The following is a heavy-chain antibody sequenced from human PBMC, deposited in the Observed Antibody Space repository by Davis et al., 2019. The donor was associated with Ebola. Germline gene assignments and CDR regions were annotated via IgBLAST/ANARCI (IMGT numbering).Heavy chain of an antibody. J-gene: IGHJ4*02. CDR3: ARGPTDPSGG. CDR1: GGTFSSYA. Sequence: SVKVSCKASGGTFSSYAISWVRQAPGQGLEWMGEIIPIFGTANYAQKFQGRVTITADESTRTAYMELSSLRSEDTAVYYCARGPTDPSGGWGQGTLVIISA. V-gene: IGHV1-69*13. CDR2: IIPIFGTA. D-gene: IGHD3-16*01.